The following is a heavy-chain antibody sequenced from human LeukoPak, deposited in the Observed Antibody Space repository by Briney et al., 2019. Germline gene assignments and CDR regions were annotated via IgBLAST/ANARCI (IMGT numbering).Heavy chain of an antibody. V-gene: IGHV4-30-4*08. Sequence: SQTLSLTCTVTGGSISSGDYYWSWIRQPPGKGLEWIGYIYYGGSTYYNPSPKSRVTISVDTSKNQFSLKLSSVTAADTAVYYCARQSKGTFDYWGQGTLVTVSS. J-gene: IGHJ4*02. CDR3: ARQSKGTFDY. CDR1: GGSISSGDYY. CDR2: IYYGGST.